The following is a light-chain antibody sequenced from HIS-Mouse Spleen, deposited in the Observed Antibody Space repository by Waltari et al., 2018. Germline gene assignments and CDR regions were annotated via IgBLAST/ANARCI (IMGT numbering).Light chain of an antibody. CDR3: QQYGSSPPT. CDR1: QRVSSSH. V-gene: IGKV3-20*01. J-gene: IGKJ1*01. CDR2: GAS. Sequence: EIVLTQSPGTLSLSPGERATLSCRASQRVSSSHLVWYQQKPGQAPRLLTYGASSRATSIPDRFSGSGSLTDFTLTISRLEPEEFAVYYCQQYGSSPPTFGQGTKVEIK.